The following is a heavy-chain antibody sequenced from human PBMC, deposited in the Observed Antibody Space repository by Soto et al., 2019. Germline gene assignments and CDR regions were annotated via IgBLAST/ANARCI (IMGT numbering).Heavy chain of an antibody. CDR1: GFTFSDYY. CDR2: ISTSGGAI. CDR3: ARDLKPREALAPYYFDY. D-gene: IGHD1-1*01. Sequence: QVQLVESGGGLVQPGGSLRLSCAASGFTFSDYYMSWIRQAPGKGLEWISYISTSGGAIYHADSVKGRFTISRDNAKNSLYLQMNGLRAEDTAVYYCARDLKPREALAPYYFDYWGQGTLVTVSS. J-gene: IGHJ4*02. V-gene: IGHV3-11*01.